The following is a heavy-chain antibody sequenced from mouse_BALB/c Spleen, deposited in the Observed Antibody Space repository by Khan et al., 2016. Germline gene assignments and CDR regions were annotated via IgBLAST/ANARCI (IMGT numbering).Heavy chain of an antibody. D-gene: IGHD2-1*01. CDR2: IHYSGST. J-gene: IGHJ3*01. Sequence: EVQLQESGPDLVKPSQSLSLTCTVTGYSITSGYGWHWIRQFPGNKLEWMGYIHYSGSTNYNPSLKSRISITRDTSRNQFFLQLNSVTTEDTATYFCAFYGTYLRTYWGQGTLVTVSA. CDR1: GYSITSGYG. CDR3: AFYGTYLRTY. V-gene: IGHV3-1*02.